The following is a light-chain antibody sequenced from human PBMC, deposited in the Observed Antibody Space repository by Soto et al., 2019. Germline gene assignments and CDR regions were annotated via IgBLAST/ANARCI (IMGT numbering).Light chain of an antibody. CDR2: GAS. J-gene: IGKJ1*01. CDR3: PQYGSSPPSWT. V-gene: IGKV3-20*01. CDR1: QSVSSSY. Sequence: EIVLTQSPGTLSLSPGERATLSCRASQSVSSSYLAWYQQKPGQAPRLLIYGASSRATGIPDRFSGSGSGTDFTLTISRLEPEVFAVYYCPQYGSSPPSWTFGQGPKVDIK.